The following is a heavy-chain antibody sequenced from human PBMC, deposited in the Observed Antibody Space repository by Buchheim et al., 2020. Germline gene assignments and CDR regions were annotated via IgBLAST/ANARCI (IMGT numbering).Heavy chain of an antibody. V-gene: IGHV1-46*03. CDR2: INPSGGGT. CDR1: GYTFTSYY. CDR3: TREPFPAGAFDI. J-gene: IGHJ3*02. D-gene: IGHD3-10*01. Sequence: QVQLVQSGAEVKKPGASVEVSCKASGYTFTSYYMHWVRQAPGQGLEWMGMINPSGGGTNYARSFQGRVTLTRDTSTSTVYMELTSLISEYTAIYYCTREPFPAGAFDIWGQGT.